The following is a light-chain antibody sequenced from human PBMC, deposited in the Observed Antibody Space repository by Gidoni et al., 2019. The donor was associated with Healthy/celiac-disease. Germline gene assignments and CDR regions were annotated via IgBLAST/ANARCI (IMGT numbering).Light chain of an antibody. J-gene: IGKJ4*01. V-gene: IGKV3-11*01. CDR1: QSVSSY. CDR3: QQRSNWPIT. Sequence: EIVLTQSPATLSLSPGERATLSCRASQSVSSYLAWYQQKPGQAPRFSGSGSGTDFTLTISSLEPEDFAVYYCQQRSNWPITFGGGTKVEIK.